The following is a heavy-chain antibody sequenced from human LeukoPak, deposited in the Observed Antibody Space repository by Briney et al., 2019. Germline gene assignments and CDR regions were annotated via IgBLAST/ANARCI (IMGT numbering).Heavy chain of an antibody. CDR1: GFTFSSYA. CDR3: ATRAGVAVADSYYYYGLDV. D-gene: IGHD6-19*01. V-gene: IGHV3-23*01. Sequence: PGGSLRLSCAASGFTFSSYAMTWVRQAPGKGLEWVSRITGSGGSTYYADSVKGRFTISRGNSKNTLYLQMNSLRADDTAVYYCATRAGVAVADSYYYYGLDVWGQGTTVTVSS. CDR2: ITGSGGST. J-gene: IGHJ6*02.